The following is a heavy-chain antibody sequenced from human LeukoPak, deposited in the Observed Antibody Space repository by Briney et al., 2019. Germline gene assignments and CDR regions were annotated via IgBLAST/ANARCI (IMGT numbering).Heavy chain of an antibody. Sequence: GGSLRLSCAASGFTFNNYWMTWVRQAPGNGLEWVANIKQDGNEKYYVDSVKGRFTISRDNAKNSLYLQMNSLIAEDTAVYFCVIGMDVWGQGTTVTVSS. CDR3: VIGMDV. CDR1: GFTFNNYW. CDR2: IKQDGNEK. J-gene: IGHJ6*02. V-gene: IGHV3-7*01.